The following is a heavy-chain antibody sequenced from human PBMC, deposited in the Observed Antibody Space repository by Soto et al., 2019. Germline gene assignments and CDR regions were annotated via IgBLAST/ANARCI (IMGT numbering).Heavy chain of an antibody. CDR3: ARVTVTTFWYFDL. CDR1: GGSIGSGGYY. V-gene: IGHV4-31*03. D-gene: IGHD4-17*01. J-gene: IGHJ2*01. CDR2: IYYSGST. Sequence: PSETLSLTCTVSGGSIGSGGYYWSWIRQHPGKGLEWIGYIYYSGSTYYNPSLKSRVTISVDTSKNQFSLKLSSVTAADTAVYYCARVTVTTFWYFDLWGRGTLVTVSS.